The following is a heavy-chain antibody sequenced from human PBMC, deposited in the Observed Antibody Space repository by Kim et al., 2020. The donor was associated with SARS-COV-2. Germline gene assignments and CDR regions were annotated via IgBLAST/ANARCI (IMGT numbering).Heavy chain of an antibody. V-gene: IGHV1-69*13. Sequence: SVKVSCKASGGTFSSYAISWVRQAPGQGLEWMGGIIPIFGTANYAQKFQGRVTITADESTSTAYMELSSLRSEDTAVYYCARAVKYYYGSGSWFTYFDYWGQGTLVTVSS. J-gene: IGHJ4*02. CDR1: GGTFSSYA. D-gene: IGHD3-10*01. CDR3: ARAVKYYYGSGSWFTYFDY. CDR2: IIPIFGTA.